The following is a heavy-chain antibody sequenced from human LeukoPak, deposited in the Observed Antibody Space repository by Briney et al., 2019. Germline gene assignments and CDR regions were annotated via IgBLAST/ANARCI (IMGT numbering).Heavy chain of an antibody. Sequence: PSETLSLTCTVSGGSISSYYWSWIRQPPGKGLEWIGYIYYSGSTNYNPSLKSRFTISVDTSKNQFSLKLSSVTAADTAVYYCARPYVFWSGYQGYSFDYGAKEPLVTVSS. CDR1: GGSISSYY. CDR3: ARPYVFWSGYQGYSFDY. CDR2: IYYSGST. D-gene: IGHD3-3*01. J-gene: IGHJ4*01. V-gene: IGHV4-59*08.